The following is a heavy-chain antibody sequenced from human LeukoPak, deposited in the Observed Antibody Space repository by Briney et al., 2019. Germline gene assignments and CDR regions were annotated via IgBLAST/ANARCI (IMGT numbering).Heavy chain of an antibody. Sequence: SQTLSLTCTVSGGSLRSRYYYWGWIRQPPGRGLEWIGSIYDSGSTYYNPSLKSRVTISVDTSKTQFSLKLNSLTAADTAVYYCARHYGPWGQGTLVTVSS. CDR3: ARHYGP. CDR1: GGSLRSRYYY. D-gene: IGHD3-10*01. J-gene: IGHJ5*02. CDR2: IYDSGST. V-gene: IGHV4-39*01.